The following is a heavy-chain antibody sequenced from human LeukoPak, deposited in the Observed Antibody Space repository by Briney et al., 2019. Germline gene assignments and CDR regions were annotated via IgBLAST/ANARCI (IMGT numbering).Heavy chain of an antibody. V-gene: IGHV3-33*01. CDR2: IWYDGSKK. CDR1: GFIFSDHG. D-gene: IGHD2-2*01. CDR3: ARDYCSTTSCLDY. Sequence: PGTSLRLSCAASGFIFSDHGMHWVRQAPGKGLEWVAVIWYDGSKKYFADSVKGRFTISRDDSKNTLYLQMNSLRAEDTAVYYCARDYCSTTSCLDYWGQGTLVTVSS. J-gene: IGHJ4*02.